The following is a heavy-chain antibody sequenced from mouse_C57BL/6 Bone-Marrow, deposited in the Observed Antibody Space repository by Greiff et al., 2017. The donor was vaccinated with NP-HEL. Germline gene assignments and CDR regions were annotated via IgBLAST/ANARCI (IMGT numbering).Heavy chain of an antibody. CDR2: ISSGGSYT. J-gene: IGHJ4*01. D-gene: IGHD2-1*01. CDR1: GFTFSSYG. V-gene: IGHV5-6*01. CDR3: AREGIYYGTLYAMDY. Sequence: EVKRVESGGDLVKPGGSLELSCAASGFTFSSYGMSWVRQTPDKRLEWVATISSGGSYTYYPDSVKGRFTISRDNAKNTLYLQMSSLKSEDTAMYYCAREGIYYGTLYAMDYWGQGTSVTVSS.